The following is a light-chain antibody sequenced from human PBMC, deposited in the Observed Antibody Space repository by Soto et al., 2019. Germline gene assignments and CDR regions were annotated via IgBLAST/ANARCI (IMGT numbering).Light chain of an antibody. Sequence: EIVLTQSPGTLSLSPGERATLSCRASQSVSSNYLAWYQQKPGQAPRLLIFGASSRATGIPDRFGGSGSGTDFTLTISRLEPEDFAVYYCQQYGSPPYTFGQGTKLEIK. J-gene: IGKJ2*01. CDR2: GAS. CDR3: QQYGSPPYT. V-gene: IGKV3-20*01. CDR1: QSVSSNY.